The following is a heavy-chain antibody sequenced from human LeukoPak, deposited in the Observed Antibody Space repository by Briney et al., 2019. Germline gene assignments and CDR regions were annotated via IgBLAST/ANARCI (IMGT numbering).Heavy chain of an antibody. CDR2: ISGSGGAT. D-gene: IGHD2-2*02. CDR1: GFTFSSYA. Sequence: GGSLRLSCAASGFTFSSYAMSWVREAPGKGREGVSVISGSGGATYYADSAEGRLTISRDNSKNTLYLQMNSLRAEDTAVYYCAKATSTSCYTPIDYWGQGNMVTVSS. J-gene: IGHJ4*02. V-gene: IGHV3-23*01. CDR3: AKATSTSCYTPIDY.